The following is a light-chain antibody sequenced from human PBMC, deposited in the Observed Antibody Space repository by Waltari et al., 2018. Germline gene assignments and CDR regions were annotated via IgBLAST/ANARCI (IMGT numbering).Light chain of an antibody. Sequence: EIVLTQSPATLSLSPGERATLSCRASQSVTTSLAWYQQKPGQAPRLLIFDASDRATGVPARFSGSGSGTDFTLTISSLEPEDFAVYFCHQRTSWPLTFGGGTHVEFK. V-gene: IGKV3-11*01. CDR3: HQRTSWPLT. CDR2: DAS. J-gene: IGKJ4*01. CDR1: QSVTTS.